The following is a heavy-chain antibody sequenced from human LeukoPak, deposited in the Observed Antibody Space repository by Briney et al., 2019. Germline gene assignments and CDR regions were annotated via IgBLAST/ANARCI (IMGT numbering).Heavy chain of an antibody. CDR1: AFTFSNYG. J-gene: IGHJ4*02. CDR2: ISYDASNK. CDR3: AKDHDD. Sequence: GGSLRLSCAASAFTFSNYGMHWVRQAPGKGLEWLAAISYDASNKYYADSVKGRFTISRDNSKNTLYLQMNSLRAEDTAVYYCAKDHDDWGQGTLVTVSS. V-gene: IGHV3-30*18.